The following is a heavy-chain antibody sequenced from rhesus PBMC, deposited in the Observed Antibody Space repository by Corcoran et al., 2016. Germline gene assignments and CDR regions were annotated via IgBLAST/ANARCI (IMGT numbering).Heavy chain of an antibody. CDR1: GGSIRGSY. J-gene: IGHJ6*01. Sequence: QVQLQESGPGLVKPSETLSLTCAVSGGSIRGSYWSCIRQAPGKELEWIGRLDSSRRTYSTPSRKGRVTLSVDTSKSQFSLKLSSVTAADTAVYYCARRNSWNGDGLDSWGQGVVVTVSS. D-gene: IGHD1-14*01. CDR3: ARRNSWNGDGLDS. V-gene: IGHV4S11*01. CDR2: LDSSRRT.